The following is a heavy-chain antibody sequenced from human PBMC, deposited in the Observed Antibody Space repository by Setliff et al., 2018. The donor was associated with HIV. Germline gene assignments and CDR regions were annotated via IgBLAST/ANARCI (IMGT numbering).Heavy chain of an antibody. CDR3: TTEVRYYDSSGPDY. J-gene: IGHJ4*02. V-gene: IGHV1-2*02. CDR2: INPNSGGT. D-gene: IGHD3-22*01. Sequence: ASVKVSCKAFGYTFTGYYMHWVRQAPGQGLEWMGWINPNSGGTNYAQKLQGRVTMTRDTSISTAYLELSRLRSDDTAVYYCTTEVRYYDSSGPDYWGQGTLVTVSS. CDR1: GYTFTGYY.